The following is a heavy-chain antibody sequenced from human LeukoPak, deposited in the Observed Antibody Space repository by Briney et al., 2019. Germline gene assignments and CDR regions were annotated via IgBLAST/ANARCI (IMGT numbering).Heavy chain of an antibody. D-gene: IGHD6-19*01. CDR1: GFTFSGSA. CDR3: TRLAVAGTSGY. Sequence: PGGSLKLSCAASGFTFSGSAMHWVRQASGKGLEWVGRIRSKANSYATAYAASVKGRFTISRDDSKNTAYLQMNSLKTEDTAVYYCTRLAVAGTSGYWGQGTLVTVSP. CDR2: IRSKANSYAT. V-gene: IGHV3-73*01. J-gene: IGHJ4*02.